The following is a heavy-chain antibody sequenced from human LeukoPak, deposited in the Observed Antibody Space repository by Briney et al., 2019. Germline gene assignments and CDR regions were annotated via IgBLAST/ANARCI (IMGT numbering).Heavy chain of an antibody. J-gene: IGHJ4*02. CDR3: ARGDYYGPSNPIDY. CDR2: IYYSGST. D-gene: IGHD3-10*01. V-gene: IGHV4-31*03. Sequence: SETLSLTCTVSGGSISSGGYYWSWIRQHPGKGLEWIGYIYYSGSTYYNPSLKSRVTISVDTSKNQFSLKLSSVTAADTAVYYCARGDYYGPSNPIDYWGQGTLVTVSS. CDR1: GGSISSGGYY.